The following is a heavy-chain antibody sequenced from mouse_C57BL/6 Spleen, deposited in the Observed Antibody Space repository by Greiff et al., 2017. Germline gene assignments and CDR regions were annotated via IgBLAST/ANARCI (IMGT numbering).Heavy chain of an antibody. J-gene: IGHJ2*01. CDR3: ARPIYSYGSGVLYYFDY. Sequence: QVQLQQPGAELVRPGSSVKLSCKASGYTFTSYWMHWVKQRPIQGLEWIGNIDPSDSETHYNQKFKDKATLTVDKSSSTAYMQLSSLTSEDSAVYYCARPIYSYGSGVLYYFDYWGQGTTLTVSS. CDR2: IDPSDSET. V-gene: IGHV1-52*01. D-gene: IGHD1-1*01. CDR1: GYTFTSYW.